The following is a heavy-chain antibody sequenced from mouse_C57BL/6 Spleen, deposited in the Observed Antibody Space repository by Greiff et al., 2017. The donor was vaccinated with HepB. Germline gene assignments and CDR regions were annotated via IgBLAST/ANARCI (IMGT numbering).Heavy chain of an antibody. J-gene: IGHJ3*01. CDR3: AREGGLLRYWFAY. D-gene: IGHD1-1*01. Sequence: VQLQQSGPELVKPGASVKMSCKASGYTFTDYNMHWVKQSHGKSLEWIGYINPNNGGTSYNQKFKGKATLTVNKSSSTAYMELRSLTSEDSAVYYVAREGGLLRYWFAYWGQGTLVTVSA. V-gene: IGHV1-22*01. CDR2: INPNNGGT. CDR1: GYTFTDYN.